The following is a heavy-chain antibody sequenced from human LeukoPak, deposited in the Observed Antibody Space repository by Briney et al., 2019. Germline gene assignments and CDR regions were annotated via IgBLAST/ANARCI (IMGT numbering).Heavy chain of an antibody. Sequence: PGGSLRLSCAASGFTFSSYSMNWVRQTPGKGLEWVSSISSSSSYIYYADSVKGRFTISRDNAKNSLYLQMNSLRAGDTAVYYCARGYCSGGSCYYAPYYFDSWGQGTLVTVSS. V-gene: IGHV3-21*01. J-gene: IGHJ4*02. CDR3: ARGYCSGGSCYYAPYYFDS. CDR2: ISSSSSYI. D-gene: IGHD2-15*01. CDR1: GFTFSSYS.